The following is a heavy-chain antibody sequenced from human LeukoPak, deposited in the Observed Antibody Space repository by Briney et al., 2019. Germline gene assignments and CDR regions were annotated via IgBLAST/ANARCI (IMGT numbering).Heavy chain of an antibody. CDR2: ISSSSSYI. CDR1: GFTFSSCS. D-gene: IGHD3-10*01. J-gene: IGHJ6*03. V-gene: IGHV3-21*04. Sequence: PGGSLRLSCAASGFTFSSCSMNWVRQAPGKGLEWVSSISSSSSYIYSSASVKGRFTISRDNSKNTLYLQMNSLRAEDTAVYYCANDPYGSGIGYYYYYMDVWGKGTTVTISS. CDR3: ANDPYGSGIGYYYYYMDV.